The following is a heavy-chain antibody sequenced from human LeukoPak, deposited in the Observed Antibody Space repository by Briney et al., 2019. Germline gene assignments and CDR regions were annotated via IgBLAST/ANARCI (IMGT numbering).Heavy chain of an antibody. J-gene: IGHJ4*02. Sequence: PGGSLRLSCAASGFTFSSYWMNWVRQAPGKGLVWVSRINSDGNYTTYADSVKGRFTISRDNAKSTLSLQMNSLRAEDTAVYYCAREYSSGWTSDYWGQGTLVTVSS. CDR1: GFTFSSYW. D-gene: IGHD6-19*01. CDR2: INSDGNYT. V-gene: IGHV3-74*01. CDR3: AREYSSGWTSDY.